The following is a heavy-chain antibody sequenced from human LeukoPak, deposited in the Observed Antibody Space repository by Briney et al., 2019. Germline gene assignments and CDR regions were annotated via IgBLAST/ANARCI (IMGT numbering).Heavy chain of an antibody. Sequence: GRSLRLSCAASGFTFSSYGMHWVRQAPGKGLEWVAVIWYDGSNKYYADSVKGRFTISRDNSKNTLYLQMNSLRAEDTAVYYCARAGDIVVVTAMWSDSWGQGTLVTVSS. D-gene: IGHD2-21*02. CDR2: IWYDGSNK. V-gene: IGHV3-33*01. J-gene: IGHJ5*01. CDR3: ARAGDIVVVTAMWSDS. CDR1: GFTFSSYG.